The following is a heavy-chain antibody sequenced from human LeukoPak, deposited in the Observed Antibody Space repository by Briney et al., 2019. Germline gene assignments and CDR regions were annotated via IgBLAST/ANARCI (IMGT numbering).Heavy chain of an antibody. CDR1: GISFSNYA. CDR3: ASFFPRAVAGPFDY. V-gene: IGHV3-23*01. J-gene: IGHJ4*02. D-gene: IGHD6-19*01. CDR2: ISGSAIHT. Sequence: GGSLRLSCAASGISFSNYAINWVRQAPERGLEWVSGISGSAIHTYYADSVKGRFTISRDNSKNTLYLQMNSLRAEDTAVYYCASFFPRAVAGPFDYWGQGTLVTVSS.